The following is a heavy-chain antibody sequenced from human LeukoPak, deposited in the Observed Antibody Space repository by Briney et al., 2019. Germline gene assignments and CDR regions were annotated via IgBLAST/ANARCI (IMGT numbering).Heavy chain of an antibody. CDR3: ARTRLGELSSPFDY. D-gene: IGHD3-16*02. V-gene: IGHV4-39*07. Sequence: PSETLSLTCTVSGASINSVNYYWGWIRQPPGKGLEWIGSIYHSGSTYYNPSLKSRVTISVDTSKNQFSLKLSSVTAADTAVYYCARTRLGELSSPFDYWGQGTLVTVSS. CDR1: GASINSVNYY. CDR2: IYHSGST. J-gene: IGHJ4*02.